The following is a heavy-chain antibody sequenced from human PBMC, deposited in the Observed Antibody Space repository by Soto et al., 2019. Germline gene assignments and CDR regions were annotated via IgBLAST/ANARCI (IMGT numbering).Heavy chain of an antibody. CDR1: GFSFPNSA. V-gene: IGHV1-58*01. CDR3: SALSGSGYCSSTSCYFYYYGMDA. CDR2: IVVGSSNT. D-gene: IGHD2-2*01. Sequence: SVPVSYMASGFSFPNSAVQYVRQPRGQRREWIGWIVVGSSNTNYAQKYQRRVTITRDMSTSTAYRELSSLRSEDAAVYYCSALSGSGYCSSTSCYFYYYGMDAWGQGTTVTVSS. J-gene: IGHJ6*02.